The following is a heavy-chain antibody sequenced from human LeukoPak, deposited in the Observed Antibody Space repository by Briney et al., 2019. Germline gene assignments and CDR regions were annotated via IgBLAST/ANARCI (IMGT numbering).Heavy chain of an antibody. CDR3: AKGGYGGNFFDY. CDR2: ISGSGGST. J-gene: IGHJ4*02. CDR1: GFTFSSYA. D-gene: IGHD4-23*01. V-gene: IGHV3-23*01. Sequence: PGGSLRLSCAASGFTFSSYAMSWVRQAPRKGLEWVSAISGSGGSTYYADSVKGRFTISRDNSKNTLYLQMNSLRAEDTAVYYCAKGGYGGNFFDYWGQGTLVTVSS.